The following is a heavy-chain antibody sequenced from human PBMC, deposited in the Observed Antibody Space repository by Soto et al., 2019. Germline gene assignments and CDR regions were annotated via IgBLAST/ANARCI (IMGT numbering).Heavy chain of an antibody. D-gene: IGHD2-2*01. Sequence: QVQLQESGPGLVKPSETLSLTCTVSGGSISSYYWSWIRQPPGKGLEWIGYIYYSGSTNYNPSLKSRVTRTVDTAENQCSLKLSSVTAADTAVYYCASHGPAGMNFDYWGQGSLVTVSS. J-gene: IGHJ4*02. CDR2: IYYSGST. CDR3: ASHGPAGMNFDY. CDR1: GGSISSYY. V-gene: IGHV4-59*08.